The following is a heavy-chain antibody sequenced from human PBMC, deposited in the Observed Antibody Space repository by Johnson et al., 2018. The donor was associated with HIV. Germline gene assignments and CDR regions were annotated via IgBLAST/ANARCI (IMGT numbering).Heavy chain of an antibody. CDR3: ARSKDCSGGSCPDGFDI. Sequence: QVQLVESGGGLVKPGGSLRLSCLASGFTFSDYYMSWIRQAPGKGLEWVSYISTSGSTIYSADSVQGRFTISRDNAKNSLYLQMNSLRAEDTAVYYCARSKDCSGGSCPDGFDIWGQGTMVIVSS. CDR2: ISTSGSTI. CDR1: GFTFSDYY. V-gene: IGHV3-11*04. D-gene: IGHD2-15*01. J-gene: IGHJ3*02.